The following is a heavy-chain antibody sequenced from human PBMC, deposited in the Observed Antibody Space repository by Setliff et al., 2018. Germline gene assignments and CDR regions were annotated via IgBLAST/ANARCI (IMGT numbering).Heavy chain of an antibody. J-gene: IGHJ5*02. V-gene: IGHV3-21*01. CDR3: ARESIGRGHWFDP. CDR1: GFNFRTYT. D-gene: IGHD1-26*01. CDR2: MSSSSSYI. Sequence: GGSLRLSCAASGFNFRTYTMNWVRQAPGKGLEWVSYMSSSSSYIYYADSVKGRFTISRDNAKNSLYLQMNSLRVEDTAVYYCARESIGRGHWFDPWGQGTLVTVSS.